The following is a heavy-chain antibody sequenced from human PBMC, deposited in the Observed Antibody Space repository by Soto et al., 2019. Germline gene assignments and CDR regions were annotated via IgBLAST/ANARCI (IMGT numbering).Heavy chain of an antibody. D-gene: IGHD6-13*01. CDR2: IYYSGST. CDR1: GGSISSGGYS. CDR3: ASQAAVGTRRGACYFDY. Sequence: PSETLSLTCAVSGGSISSGGYSRSWIRQPPGKGLEWIGYIYYSGSTFYNPSLKSRVTISVDTSKNQFSLRLSSVTAADTAVYYCASQAAVGTRRGACYFDYWGQGTLVTVSS. J-gene: IGHJ4*02. V-gene: IGHV4-30-2*03.